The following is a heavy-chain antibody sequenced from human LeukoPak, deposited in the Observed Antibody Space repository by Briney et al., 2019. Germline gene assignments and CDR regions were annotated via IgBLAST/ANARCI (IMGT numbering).Heavy chain of an antibody. J-gene: IGHJ4*02. D-gene: IGHD4-17*01. CDR2: ISGSGEFT. CDR1: GSTFSSYA. V-gene: IGHV3-23*01. CDR3: AKVGYGDLDH. Sequence: GGSLRLSCAASGSTFSSYAMHWVRQAPGKGLEWVSSISGSGEFTDYADSVKGRFTISRDNPENTVYLQMSSLRVDDTATYFCAKVGYGDLDHWGQGVLVPVSS.